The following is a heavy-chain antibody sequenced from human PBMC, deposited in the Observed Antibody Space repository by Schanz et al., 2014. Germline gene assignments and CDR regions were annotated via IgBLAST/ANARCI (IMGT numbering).Heavy chain of an antibody. J-gene: IGHJ4*02. CDR2: ISSTSTYL. V-gene: IGHV3-21*04. CDR1: GFTFSSYW. CDR3: ATTPQVENDPLTGYLAFDS. D-gene: IGHD3-9*01. Sequence: VHLVESGGGLVKPGGSLRLSCAASGFTFSSYWMSWVRQAPGKGLEWVSSISSTSTYLYYADSVKGRFTISRDSARNSLYLQMSSLRAEDTAMYYCATTPQVENDPLTGYLAFDSWGLGTLVTVSS.